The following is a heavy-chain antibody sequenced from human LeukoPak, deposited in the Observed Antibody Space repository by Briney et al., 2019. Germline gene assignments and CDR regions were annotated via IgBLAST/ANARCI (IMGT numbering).Heavy chain of an antibody. CDR3: ARSRTHRLYSGSGSYPGAFDY. CDR1: GYIFTNYG. J-gene: IGHJ4*02. D-gene: IGHD3-10*01. V-gene: IGHV1-18*01. CDR2: IHGYNGYT. Sequence: GASVKVSCKPSGYIFTNYGISWVRQAPGQGLEWMGWIHGYNGYTNHAQKLQGRVTMTTDTSTSTVYMELRSLRSDDTAVYYCARSRTHRLYSGSGSYPGAFDYWGQGTLVTVSS.